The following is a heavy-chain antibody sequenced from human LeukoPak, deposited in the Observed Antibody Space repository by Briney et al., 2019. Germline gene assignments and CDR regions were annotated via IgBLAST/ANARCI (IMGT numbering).Heavy chain of an antibody. D-gene: IGHD2-21*02. CDR2: IYTSGST. Sequence: SETLSLTCTVSGGSISSYYCGWIRQPAGEGLEWIGHIYTSGSTNYDPSLKSRVTMSVDASKNQFSLKLSSVTAADTAVYYCARGSKPGDCHDYWGQGTLVTVSS. CDR1: GGSISSYY. V-gene: IGHV4-4*07. CDR3: ARGSKPGDCHDY. J-gene: IGHJ4*02.